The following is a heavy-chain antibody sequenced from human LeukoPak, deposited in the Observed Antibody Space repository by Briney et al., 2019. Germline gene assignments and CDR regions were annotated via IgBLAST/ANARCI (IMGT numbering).Heavy chain of an antibody. CDR3: ARQAKSGRPPFDY. D-gene: IGHD6-25*01. Sequence: SVKVSCKASGGTFSSYAISWVRQAPGQGLEWMGGIIPIFGTANYAQKFQGRVTITADEPTSTAYMELSSLRSEDTAVYYCARQAKSGRPPFDYWGQGTLVTVFS. J-gene: IGHJ4*02. CDR2: IIPIFGTA. V-gene: IGHV1-69*13. CDR1: GGTFSSYA.